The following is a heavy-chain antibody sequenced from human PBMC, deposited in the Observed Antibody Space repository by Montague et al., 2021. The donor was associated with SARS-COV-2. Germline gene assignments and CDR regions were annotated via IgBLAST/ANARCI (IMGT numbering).Heavy chain of an antibody. CDR1: GDSVNTNQ. CDR3: ARLIGSGWTDAFDF. Sequence: SETLSLTCVVSGDSVNTNQWTWVRQPPGKGLEWIGHVFYTGSTKXNPSLESRVTISIDTSKNQFALRLNSVSAADTAIYYCARLIGSGWTDAFDFWGQGTMVIVSS. D-gene: IGHD6-19*01. CDR2: VFYTGST. V-gene: IGHV4-59*02. J-gene: IGHJ3*01.